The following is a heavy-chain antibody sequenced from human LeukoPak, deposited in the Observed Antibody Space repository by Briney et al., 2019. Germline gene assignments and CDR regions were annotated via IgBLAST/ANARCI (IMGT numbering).Heavy chain of an antibody. Sequence: GGSLRLSCAASGFTFSSYGMHWVRQAPGKGLEWVAFIRYDGSNKYYADSVKGRFTISRDNSKNTLYLQMNSLRAEDTAVYYCAKDESIYSSSWSNFDYWGRGTLVTVSS. D-gene: IGHD6-13*01. J-gene: IGHJ4*02. CDR2: IRYDGSNK. V-gene: IGHV3-30*02. CDR1: GFTFSSYG. CDR3: AKDESIYSSSWSNFDY.